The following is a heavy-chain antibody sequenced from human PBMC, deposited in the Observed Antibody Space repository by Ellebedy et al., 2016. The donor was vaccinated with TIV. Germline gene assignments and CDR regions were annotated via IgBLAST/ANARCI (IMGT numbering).Heavy chain of an antibody. D-gene: IGHD2-2*01. J-gene: IGHJ4*02. CDR2: NNHTGGT. V-gene: IGHV4-59*08. Sequence: MPSETLSLTCTVPRGSIGGYYWDWVRQPPGKALEWIGHNNHTGGTNYNPSLASRVTISVDTSKNQLSLKLSSVTAADAAVYFCARLGYCSSNWCLSDYWGQGTLVTVSS. CDR3: ARLGYCSSNWCLSDY. CDR1: RGSIGGYY.